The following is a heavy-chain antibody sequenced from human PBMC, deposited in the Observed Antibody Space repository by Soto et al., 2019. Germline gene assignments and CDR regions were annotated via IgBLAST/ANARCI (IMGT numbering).Heavy chain of an antibody. V-gene: IGHV4-38-2*01. CDR1: GYSISSGYY. J-gene: IGHJ3*02. CDR2: IYHSGST. Sequence: SETLSLTCAVSGYSISSGYYWGWIRQPPGKGLEWIGSIYHSGSTYYNPSLKSRVTISVDTSKNQFSLKLSSVTAADTAVYYCARSPQGDYYGSLVDFDIWGQGTMVTVSS. CDR3: ARSPQGDYYGSLVDFDI. D-gene: IGHD3-10*01.